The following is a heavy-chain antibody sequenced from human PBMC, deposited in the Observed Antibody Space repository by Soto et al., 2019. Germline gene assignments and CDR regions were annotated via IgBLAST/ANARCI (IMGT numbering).Heavy chain of an antibody. CDR1: GFTFSSYA. CDR3: TKGGSSYYFDY. Sequence: EVQLLESGGGLVQPGGSLRLSCAASGFTFSSYAMSWVRQDPGQGLEWVSVTSSSGGSTYYADSVKGRFTISRDNSKNTLYLQMNILRAEETAVYYCTKGGSSYYFDYSGQGTLVTVSS. D-gene: IGHD2-15*01. V-gene: IGHV3-23*01. J-gene: IGHJ4*02. CDR2: TSSSGGST.